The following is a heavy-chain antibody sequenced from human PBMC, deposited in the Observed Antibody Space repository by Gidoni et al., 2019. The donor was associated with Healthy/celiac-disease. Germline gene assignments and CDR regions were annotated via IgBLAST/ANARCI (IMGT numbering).Heavy chain of an antibody. V-gene: IGHV3-49*03. CDR2: IRSKAYGGTT. CDR3: SRAAARPNFDY. J-gene: IGHJ4*02. CDR1: GFTFGDYA. Sequence: EVQLVESGGGLVQPGRSLRLSCTASGFTFGDYAMSWFRQAPGKGLEWVGFIRSKAYGGTTEYAASVKGRFTISRDDSKSIAYLQMNSLKTEDTAVYYCSRAAARPNFDYWGQGTLVTVSS. D-gene: IGHD6-6*01.